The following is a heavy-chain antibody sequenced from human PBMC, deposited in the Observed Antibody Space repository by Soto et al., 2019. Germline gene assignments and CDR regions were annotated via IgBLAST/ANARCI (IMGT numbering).Heavy chain of an antibody. Sequence: PGGSLRLSCAASGFTFSSYGMHWVRQAPGKGLEWVAVIWYDGSNKYYADSVKGRFTISRDNSKNTLYLQMNSLRAEDTAVYYCARGGLYSSGWYHYYYYGMDVWGQGTTVTVSS. D-gene: IGHD6-19*01. CDR2: IWYDGSNK. J-gene: IGHJ6*02. CDR1: GFTFSSYG. CDR3: ARGGLYSSGWYHYYYYGMDV. V-gene: IGHV3-33*01.